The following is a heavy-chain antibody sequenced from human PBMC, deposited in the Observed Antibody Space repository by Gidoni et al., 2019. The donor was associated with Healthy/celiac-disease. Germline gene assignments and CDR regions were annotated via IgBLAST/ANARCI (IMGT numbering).Heavy chain of an antibody. CDR2: ISYDGSNK. Sequence: QVQLVESGGGVVQPGRSLRLSCAASGFTFCSYAMHWVRQAPGKGLEWVAVISYDGSNKYYADSVKGRFTISRDNSKNTLYLQMNSLRAEDTAVYYCARDGSNLRWLFDYWGQGTLVTVSS. D-gene: IGHD4-17*01. V-gene: IGHV3-30-3*01. J-gene: IGHJ4*02. CDR1: GFTFCSYA. CDR3: ARDGSNLRWLFDY.